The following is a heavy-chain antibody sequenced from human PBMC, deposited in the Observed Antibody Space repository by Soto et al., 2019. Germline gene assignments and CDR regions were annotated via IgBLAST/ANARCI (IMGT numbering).Heavy chain of an antibody. D-gene: IGHD1-1*01. CDR2: IFYSGTT. J-gene: IGHJ6*02. CDR1: GDSISSAGYY. Sequence: PSETRSLTCTVSGDSISSAGYYWIWIRQTPGKGLEWIGHIFYSGTTYYNPSLKSRLTISVDTSKNHFSLRLTSVTAADTAVYYCARDLWVEPELYYYGMDVWGQGTTVTVSS. CDR3: ARDLWVEPELYYYGMDV. V-gene: IGHV4-30-4*01.